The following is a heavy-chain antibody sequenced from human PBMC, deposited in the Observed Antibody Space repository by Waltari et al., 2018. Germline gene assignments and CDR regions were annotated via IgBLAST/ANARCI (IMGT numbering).Heavy chain of an antibody. CDR2: IYHSGST. CDR1: GYSISSGYY. CDR3: ARLNSATKVFDY. D-gene: IGHD1-26*01. Sequence: QVQLQESGPGLVKPSETLSLTCAVSGYSISSGYYWGWIRQPPGKGLEWIGSIYHSGSTYYNPSLKSRVTISVDTSKNQFSLKLSSVTAADTAVYYCARLNSATKVFDYWGQGTLVTVSS. J-gene: IGHJ4*02. V-gene: IGHV4-38-2*01.